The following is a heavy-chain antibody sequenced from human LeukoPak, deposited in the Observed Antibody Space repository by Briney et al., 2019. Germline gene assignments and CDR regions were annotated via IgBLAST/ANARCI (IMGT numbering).Heavy chain of an antibody. CDR3: ARSEGGAQREYGMDV. D-gene: IGHD1-1*01. CDR1: GFTFKNYG. J-gene: IGHJ6*02. V-gene: IGHV3-21*06. Sequence: PGGSLRLSCAASGFTFKNYGMNWVRQAPGKGLEWVSSISSGATYIDNADSVKGRFTISRDNAKNSLYLEMNSLRAEDTAVYYCARSEGGAQREYGMDVWGQGTTVTVSS. CDR2: ISSGATYI.